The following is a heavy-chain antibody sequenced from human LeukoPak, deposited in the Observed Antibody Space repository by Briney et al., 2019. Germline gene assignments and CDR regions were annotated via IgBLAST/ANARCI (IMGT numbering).Heavy chain of an antibody. CDR2: ISSGSTYM. CDR1: GFTFSSYS. V-gene: IGHV3-21*01. J-gene: IGHJ4*02. CDR3: ARDFTNWGQFVFDY. D-gene: IGHD7-27*01. Sequence: GGSLRLSCAASGFTFSSYSMNWVRQAPGKGLEWVSSISSGSTYMYYADSVKGRFTISRDNAKNSLYLQLNSLRAEDSAVYYCARDFTNWGQFVFDYWGRGTLVTVSS.